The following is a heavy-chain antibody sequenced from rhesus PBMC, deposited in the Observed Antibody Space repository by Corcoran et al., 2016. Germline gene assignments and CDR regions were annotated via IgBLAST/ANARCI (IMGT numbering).Heavy chain of an antibody. Sequence: QVQLQESGPGLVKPLETLSLTCAVSGGSISSNYWSWIRPAPGTGLEWIGYIYGSGSSTNYNPSLKSRVTLSVDTSKNQLSLKLSSVTAADTAVYYCARHLYSGSYTYFDYWGQGVLVTVSS. CDR1: GGSISSNY. CDR2: IYGSGSST. J-gene: IGHJ4*01. V-gene: IGHV4S11*01. D-gene: IGHD3-16*01. CDR3: ARHLYSGSYTYFDY.